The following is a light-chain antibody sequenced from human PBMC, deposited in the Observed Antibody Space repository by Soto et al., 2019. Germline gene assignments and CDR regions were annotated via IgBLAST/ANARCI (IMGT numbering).Light chain of an antibody. CDR2: AAS. J-gene: IGKJ2*01. CDR1: QSISSY. Sequence: DIQMTQSPSSLSASVGDRVTITCRASQSISSYLNWYQQKPGKAPKLLIYAASSLQSGVPSRFSGSGSGTDFPLTISSLQPEEFATYYCQQSYSTPPHTFGQGTKLEIK. V-gene: IGKV1-39*01. CDR3: QQSYSTPPHT.